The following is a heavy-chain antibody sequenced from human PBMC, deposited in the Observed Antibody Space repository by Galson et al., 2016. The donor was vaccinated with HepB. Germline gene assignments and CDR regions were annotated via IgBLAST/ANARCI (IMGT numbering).Heavy chain of an antibody. CDR1: GFTFSYYS. CDR2: ISHDGSNK. Sequence: SLRLSCAISGFTFSYYSMHWVRQAPGKGLEWVAFISHDGSNKYYADSVKGRFTISRDNSKNTLYVQLNSLRVEDTAGYYCARDVLRYFDWLLSYGMDVWGQGTTVTVSS. V-gene: IGHV3-30*04. D-gene: IGHD3-9*01. J-gene: IGHJ6*02. CDR3: ARDVLRYFDWLLSYGMDV.